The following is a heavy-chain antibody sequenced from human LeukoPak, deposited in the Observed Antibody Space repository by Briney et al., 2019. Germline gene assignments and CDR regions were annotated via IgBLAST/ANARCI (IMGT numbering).Heavy chain of an antibody. J-gene: IGHJ4*02. CDR2: ISYDGSNK. D-gene: IGHD3-10*01. CDR3: ASDVYGSGSLNYFDY. Sequence: PGGSLRLSCAASGFTFSSYAMHRVRQAPGKGLEWVAVISYDGSNKYYADSVKGRFTISRDNSKNTLYLQMNSLRAEDTAVYYCASDVYGSGSLNYFDYWGQGTLVTVSS. V-gene: IGHV3-30-3*01. CDR1: GFTFSSYA.